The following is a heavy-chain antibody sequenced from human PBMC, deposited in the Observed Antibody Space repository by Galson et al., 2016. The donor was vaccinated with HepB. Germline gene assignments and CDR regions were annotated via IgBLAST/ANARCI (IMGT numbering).Heavy chain of an antibody. V-gene: IGHV3-23*01. CDR3: AKDEPPAIS. D-gene: IGHD3-9*01. J-gene: IGHJ4*02. CDR1: GFSFSNFA. Sequence: SLRLSCAASGFSFSNFAMNWVRQAPGKGLEWVSGVTGSGVSKFYSNSVKGRFTISRDNAKNILYLQMDSLRADDTAVYYCAKDEPPAISWGQGTLVTVSS. CDR2: VTGSGVSK.